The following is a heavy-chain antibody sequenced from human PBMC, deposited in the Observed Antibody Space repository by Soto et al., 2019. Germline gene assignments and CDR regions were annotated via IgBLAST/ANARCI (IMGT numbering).Heavy chain of an antibody. D-gene: IGHD3-22*01. CDR2: FDPEDGET. CDR1: GYTLTELS. V-gene: IGHV1-24*01. Sequence: VKVSCKVSGYTLTELSMHWVRQAPGKGLEWMGGFDPEDGETIYAQKFQGRVTMTEDTSTDTAYMELSSLRSEDTAVYCCATQEIYYDSSGRNYWGQGTLVTVSS. CDR3: ATQEIYYDSSGRNY. J-gene: IGHJ4*02.